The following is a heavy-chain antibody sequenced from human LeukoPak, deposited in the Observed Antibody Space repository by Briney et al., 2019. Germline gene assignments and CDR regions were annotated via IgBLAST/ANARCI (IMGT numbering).Heavy chain of an antibody. CDR2: ISSSGSTI. V-gene: IGHV3-48*03. CDR1: GFTFSSYE. CDR3: AKDGETGGLDP. Sequence: PGGSLRLSCAASGFTFSSYEMNWVRQAPGKGLEWVSYISSSGSTIYYADSVKGRFTISRDNAKNSLYLQMNSLRAEDAAVYYCAKDGETGGLDPWGQGTLVTVSS. J-gene: IGHJ5*02. D-gene: IGHD1-14*01.